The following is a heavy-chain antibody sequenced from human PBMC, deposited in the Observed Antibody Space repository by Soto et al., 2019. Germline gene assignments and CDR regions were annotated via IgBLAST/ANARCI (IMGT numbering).Heavy chain of an antibody. CDR3: ARKKEYCSSTSCYGGMTWFDP. CDR2: INAGNGNT. CDR1: GYTFASYA. J-gene: IGHJ5*02. D-gene: IGHD2-2*01. Sequence: GASVKVSCKASGYTFASYAMHWVRQAPGQRLEWMGWINAGNGNTKYSQKFQGRVTITRDTSASTAYMELSSLRSEDTAVYYCARKKEYCSSTSCYGGMTWFDPWGQGTLVTVSS. V-gene: IGHV1-3*01.